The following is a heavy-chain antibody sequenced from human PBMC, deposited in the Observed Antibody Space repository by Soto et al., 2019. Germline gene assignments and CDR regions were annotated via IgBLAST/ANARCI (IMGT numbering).Heavy chain of an antibody. Sequence: QVQLVQSGAEVKKPGSSVKVSCKASGGTFSSYAISWVRQAPGQGLEWMGGIIPIFGTANYEQKFQGRVTITADESTSTAYMELSSLRSEDTAVYYCARVSPSVVITLNYYYYGMDVWGQGTTVTVSS. CDR3: ARVSPSVVITLNYYYYGMDV. CDR1: GGTFSSYA. CDR2: IIPIFGTA. J-gene: IGHJ6*02. D-gene: IGHD3-22*01. V-gene: IGHV1-69*01.